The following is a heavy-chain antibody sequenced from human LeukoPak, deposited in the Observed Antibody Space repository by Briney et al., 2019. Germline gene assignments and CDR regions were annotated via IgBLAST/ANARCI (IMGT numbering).Heavy chain of an antibody. D-gene: IGHD3-22*01. V-gene: IGHV4-59*11. Sequence: PSETLSLTCIVSGGSISSHYWSWIRQPPGKGLEYIGYIYYSGSTDYNPSLKSRVTISLDTSKNQFSLNLTSVTAADTAVYYCARRSGVLDSRDSRYYFDHWGPGTLVTVSS. J-gene: IGHJ4*02. CDR2: IYYSGST. CDR1: GGSISSHY. CDR3: ARRSGVLDSRDSRYYFDH.